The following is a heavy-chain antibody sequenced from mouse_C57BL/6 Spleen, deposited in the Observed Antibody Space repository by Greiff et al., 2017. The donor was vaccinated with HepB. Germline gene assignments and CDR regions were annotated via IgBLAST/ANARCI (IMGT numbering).Heavy chain of an antibody. CDR3: ARYGGCRYAMDY. Sequence: EVKLLESGGGLVQPGGSLSLSCAASGFTFTDYYMSWVRQPPGKALEWLGFIRNKANGYTTEYSASVKGRFTISRDNSQSILYLQMNALRAEDSATDYCARYGGCRYAMDYWGQGTLVTVSS. J-gene: IGHJ4*01. CDR1: GFTFTDYY. V-gene: IGHV7-3*01. CDR2: IRNKANGYTT.